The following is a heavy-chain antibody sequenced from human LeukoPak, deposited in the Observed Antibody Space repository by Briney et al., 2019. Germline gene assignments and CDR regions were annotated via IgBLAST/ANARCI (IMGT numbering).Heavy chain of an antibody. J-gene: IGHJ4*02. CDR3: ARGDCSGGSCYCDY. D-gene: IGHD2-15*01. Sequence: GASVKVSCKASGYTFTSYDINWVRQATGQGLEWMGWMNPNSGNTGYAQKFQGRVTMTRNTSISTAYMELSSLRSEDTAVYYCARGDCSGGSCYCDYWGQGTLVTVSS. CDR1: GYTFTSYD. CDR2: MNPNSGNT. V-gene: IGHV1-8*01.